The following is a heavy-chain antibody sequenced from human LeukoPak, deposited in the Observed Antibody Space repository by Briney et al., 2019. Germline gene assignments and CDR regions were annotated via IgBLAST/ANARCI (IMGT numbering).Heavy chain of an antibody. CDR2: INPSGGST. D-gene: IGHD3-3*01. CDR1: GYTFTSYY. CDR3: ARTIIPYYYYYGMDV. J-gene: IGHJ6*01. V-gene: IGHV1-46*01. Sequence: ASVKVSCKASGYTFTSYYMHWVRQAPGQALEWMGIINPSGGSTSYAQKFQGRVTMTRDTSTSTVYMELSSLRSEDTAVYYCARTIIPYYYYYGMDVWGQGTTVTVST.